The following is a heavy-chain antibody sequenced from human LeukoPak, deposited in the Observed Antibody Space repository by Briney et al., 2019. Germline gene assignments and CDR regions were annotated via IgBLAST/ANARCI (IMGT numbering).Heavy chain of an antibody. D-gene: IGHD3-22*01. J-gene: IGHJ4*02. V-gene: IGHV1-2*02. CDR2: INPNSGGT. CDR1: GYTFTGYY. Sequence: GASVKVSCKASGYTFTGYYMHWVRQAPGQGLEWMGWINPNSGGTNYAQKFQGRVTMTRATSISTAYMELSRLRSDDTAVYYCARDRDYYDSSGYYGYWGQGTLVTVSS. CDR3: ARDRDYYDSSGYYGY.